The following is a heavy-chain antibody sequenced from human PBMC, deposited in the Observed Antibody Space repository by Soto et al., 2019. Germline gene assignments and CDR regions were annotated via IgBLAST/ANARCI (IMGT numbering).Heavy chain of an antibody. D-gene: IGHD6-13*01. CDR2: ISGSGGST. CDR3: ARDKGSSGYEIVF. Sequence: EVQLLESGGGLVQPGGSLRLSCAASGFTFSNYAVTWVRQAPGKGLEWVSTISGSGGSTYYADSVKGRFTISRDNSKNTLYLQMNSLRAEDTAVYYCARDKGSSGYEIVFWGQGTLVTVSS. V-gene: IGHV3-23*01. CDR1: GFTFSNYA. J-gene: IGHJ4*02.